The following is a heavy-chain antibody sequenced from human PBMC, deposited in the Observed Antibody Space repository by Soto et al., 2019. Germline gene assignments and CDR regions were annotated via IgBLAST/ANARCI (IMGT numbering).Heavy chain of an antibody. CDR1: GFTFDTYT. Sequence: EVQLVESGGGLVKPGGSLRISCATSGFTFDTYTMNWVRQAPGRGLEWVSSISGSSSYIYYADSVKGRFTISRDNAKNSLYLQMNSLRAEATAVYYCARDNRNVVYYMDVWGKGTTVTVSS. CDR2: ISGSSSYI. D-gene: IGHD1-1*01. V-gene: IGHV3-21*01. CDR3: ARDNRNVVYYMDV. J-gene: IGHJ6*03.